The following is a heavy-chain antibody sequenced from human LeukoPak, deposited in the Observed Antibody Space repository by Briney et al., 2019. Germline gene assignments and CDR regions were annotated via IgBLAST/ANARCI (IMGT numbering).Heavy chain of an antibody. CDR1: GFTFSSYS. J-gene: IGHJ6*03. Sequence: GGSLRPSCAASGFTFSSYSMNWVRQAPGKGLEWVSSISSSSSYIYYADSVKGRFTISRDNAKNSLYLQMNSLRAEDTAVYYCARARSSSWYESNYMDVWGKGTTVTISS. D-gene: IGHD6-13*01. CDR2: ISSSSSYI. CDR3: ARARSSSWYESNYMDV. V-gene: IGHV3-21*01.